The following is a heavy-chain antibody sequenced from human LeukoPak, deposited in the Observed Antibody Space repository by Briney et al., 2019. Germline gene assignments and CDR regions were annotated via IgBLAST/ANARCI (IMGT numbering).Heavy chain of an antibody. D-gene: IGHD3-3*01. CDR3: ARGAPITIFGVVTLGGYYMDV. CDR2: MNPNSGNT. J-gene: IGHJ6*03. CDR1: GYTFTSYD. V-gene: IGHV1-8*01. Sequence: APVKVSCKASGYTFTSYDINWVRQATGQGLEWMGWMNPNSGNTGYAQKFQGRVTMTRNTSISTAYMELSSLRSEDTAVYYCARGAPITIFGVVTLGGYYMDVWGKGTTVTVSS.